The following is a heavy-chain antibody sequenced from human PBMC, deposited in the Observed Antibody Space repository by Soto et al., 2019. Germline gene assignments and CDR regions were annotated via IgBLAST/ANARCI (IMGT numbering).Heavy chain of an antibody. CDR3: AEGGFYDGFDY. CDR2: VSDSGGNT. Sequence: EVQLLESGGGLVQPGGSLRLSCAASGFTFTKFAMTWVRQDPGKGLEWVSTVSDSGGNTYYADSVKGRFTISRDNSKNTLFLQMNSLRAEDTAVYYCAEGGFYDGFDYWGQGTLVTVSS. CDR1: GFTFTKFA. D-gene: IGHD5-12*01. V-gene: IGHV3-23*01. J-gene: IGHJ4*02.